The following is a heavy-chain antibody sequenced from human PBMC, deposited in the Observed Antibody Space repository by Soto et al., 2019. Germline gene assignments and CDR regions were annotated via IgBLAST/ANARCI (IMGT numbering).Heavy chain of an antibody. V-gene: IGHV1-2*04. CDR1: GYIFTGYY. Sequence: QVQLVQSGAEVKKPGASVNVSCKTSGYIFTGYYIHWVRQAPGQGLEWMGWINPKSGGTNYAQKCRGWVTMTRDTSTSTAYMELSRLKPDDRAVYYCARDEGVGGDFGSWGQGTLVTVSS. CDR3: ARDEGVGGDFGS. D-gene: IGHD3-16*01. J-gene: IGHJ4*02. CDR2: INPKSGGT.